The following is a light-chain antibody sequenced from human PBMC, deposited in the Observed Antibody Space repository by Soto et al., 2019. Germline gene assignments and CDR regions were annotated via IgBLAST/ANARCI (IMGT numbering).Light chain of an antibody. V-gene: IGLV3-1*01. CDR1: KLGEKY. CDR2: QDT. Sequence: SYELTQPPSVSVSPGQTASITCSGDKLGEKYVSWHQQKPGQSPVAVIYQDTKRPSGIPDRFSGSNSGNTATLTISGTQAMDEADYYCQAWDRNTMLFGGGTQLTVL. J-gene: IGLJ2*01. CDR3: QAWDRNTML.